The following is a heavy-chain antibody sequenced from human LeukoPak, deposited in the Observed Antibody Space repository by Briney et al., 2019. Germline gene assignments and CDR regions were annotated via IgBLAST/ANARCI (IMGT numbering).Heavy chain of an antibody. CDR2: ISAYNGNT. J-gene: IGHJ4*02. D-gene: IGHD4-17*01. CDR1: GYTFTSYG. Sequence: ASVKVSCKASGYTFTSYGISWVRQAPGQGLEWMGWISAYNGNTNYAQKFQGRVSMTRDTSINTAYMELSSLRPEDTAVYYCARVIPNGDPFDFWGQGTLVTVSS. CDR3: ARVIPNGDPFDF. V-gene: IGHV1-18*01.